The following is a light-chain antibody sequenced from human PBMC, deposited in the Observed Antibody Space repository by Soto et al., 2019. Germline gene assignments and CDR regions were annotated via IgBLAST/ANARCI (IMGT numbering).Light chain of an antibody. CDR1: QSVRGNY. CDR2: GAS. Sequence: EIVLTQSPGTLSLSPGERATLSCRASQSVRGNYLAWYQQKPGQAPRLLISGASSRASGIPDRFSGSGSGTDFTLTISRLEPEDFAVYYCQQYDFSLRTFGQGSKVEI. J-gene: IGKJ1*01. CDR3: QQYDFSLRT. V-gene: IGKV3-20*01.